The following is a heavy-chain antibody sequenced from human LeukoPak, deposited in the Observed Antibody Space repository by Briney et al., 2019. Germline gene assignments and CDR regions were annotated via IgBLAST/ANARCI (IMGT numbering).Heavy chain of an antibody. CDR1: GFTFSSYA. V-gene: IGHV3-23*01. D-gene: IGHD4/OR15-4a*01. CDR2: ISGSGGST. J-gene: IGHJ4*02. Sequence: GGSLRLSCAASGFTFSSYAMSWVRQAPGKGLEWVSAISGSGGSTYYADSVKGRFTISRDNSKNTLYLQMNSLRAEDTAVYYCAKDVGMAMVKGVFDYWGQGTLVTVSS. CDR3: AKDVGMAMVKGVFDY.